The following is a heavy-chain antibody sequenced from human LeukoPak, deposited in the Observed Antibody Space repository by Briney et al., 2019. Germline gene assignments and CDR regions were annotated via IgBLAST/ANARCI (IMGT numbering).Heavy chain of an antibody. J-gene: IGHJ4*02. CDR2: FSGSGAT. V-gene: IGHV3-23*01. D-gene: IGHD6-19*01. CDR3: VKRAGAGTYHFDY. Sequence: GGSLRLSCAASGFTFNSYNMHWVRQAPGKGLEWVSVFSGSGATFYADSVKGRFTISRDNSKNTLYLQMNSLRAEDTAVYYCVKRAGAGTYHFDYWGQGTLVTVSS. CDR1: GFTFNSYN.